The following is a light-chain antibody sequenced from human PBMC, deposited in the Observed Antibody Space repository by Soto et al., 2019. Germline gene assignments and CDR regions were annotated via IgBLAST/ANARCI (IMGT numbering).Light chain of an antibody. CDR2: KAS. CDR3: LCYITYPWT. V-gene: IGKV1-5*03. Sequence: DIQMTQSPSTLSASVGDRVTVTCRASQSISSWLAWYQQKPGKAPKLLIYKASTLESGVPSRFSGSGSGTDFTLTISSLQPDDFATYYCLCYITYPWTFGQGTKVDIK. CDR1: QSISSW. J-gene: IGKJ1*01.